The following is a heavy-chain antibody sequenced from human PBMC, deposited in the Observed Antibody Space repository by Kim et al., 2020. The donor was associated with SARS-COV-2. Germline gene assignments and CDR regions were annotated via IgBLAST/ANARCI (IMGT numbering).Heavy chain of an antibody. CDR3: ARGPPKDCSSTSCSLSLHYYYYGMDV. CDR1: GGTFSSYA. J-gene: IGHJ6*02. CDR2: IIPIFGTA. D-gene: IGHD2-2*01. Sequence: SVKVSCKASGGTFSSYAISWVRQAPGQGLEWMGGIIPIFGTANYAQKFQGRVTITADESTSTAYMELSSLRSEDTAVYYCARGPPKDCSSTSCSLSLHYYYYGMDVWGQGTTVTVSS. V-gene: IGHV1-69*13.